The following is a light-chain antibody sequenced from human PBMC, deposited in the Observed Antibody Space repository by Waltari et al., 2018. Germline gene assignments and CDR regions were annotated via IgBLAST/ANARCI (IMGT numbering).Light chain of an antibody. J-gene: IGLJ2*01. Sequence: SYEVSQPPSVSVSPGQTATITCSGDKLGDRFSYWYQQKPGQSPVLVIYHDTKRPSGIPGRVSGSNPGDTATLTISGTQAMDEADYFCQAWDSSTVVFGGGTRLTVL. CDR2: HDT. CDR3: QAWDSSTVV. V-gene: IGLV3-1*01. CDR1: KLGDRF.